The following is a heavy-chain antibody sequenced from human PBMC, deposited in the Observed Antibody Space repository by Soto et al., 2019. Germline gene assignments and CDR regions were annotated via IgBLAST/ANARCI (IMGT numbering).Heavy chain of an antibody. V-gene: IGHV3-48*01. J-gene: IGHJ5*02. CDR3: AREGSSGWNGLNWFDP. CDR2: ISSSSSTI. CDR1: GFTFRSYS. D-gene: IGHD6-19*01. Sequence: GGSLRLSCIASGFTFRSYSMTWVRQAPGKGLEWVSYISSSSSTIYYADSVKGRFTISRDNAKNSLYLQMNSLRAEDTAVYYCAREGSSGWNGLNWFDPWGQGTLVTVSS.